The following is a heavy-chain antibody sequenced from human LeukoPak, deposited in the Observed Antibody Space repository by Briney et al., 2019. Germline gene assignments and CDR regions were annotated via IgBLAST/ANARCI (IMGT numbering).Heavy chain of an antibody. J-gene: IGHJ4*02. V-gene: IGHV4-34*01. CDR1: GGSFSGYY. Sequence: SETLSLTCAVYGGSFSGYYWSWIRQPPGKGLEWIGEINHSGSTNYNPSLKSRVTISVDTSKNLFSLKLSSVTAADTAVYYCARAHPTFDYWGQGTLVTVSS. CDR2: INHSGST. CDR3: ARAHPTFDY.